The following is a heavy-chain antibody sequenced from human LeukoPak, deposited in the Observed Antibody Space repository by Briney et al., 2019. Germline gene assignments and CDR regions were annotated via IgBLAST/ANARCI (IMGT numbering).Heavy chain of an antibody. J-gene: IGHJ4*02. Sequence: GGSLRLSCAASGFNFNTYSMNWVRQAPGKGLEWVSSISGSSSYIYYADSVKGRFTISGDNAKNSLYLQMNSLRAEDTAVYYCARVPSDYWGQGTLVTVSS. CDR1: GFNFNTYS. CDR3: ARVPSDY. V-gene: IGHV3-21*01. CDR2: ISGSSSYI.